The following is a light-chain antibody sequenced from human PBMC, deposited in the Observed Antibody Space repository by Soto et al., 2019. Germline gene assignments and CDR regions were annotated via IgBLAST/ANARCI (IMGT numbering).Light chain of an antibody. CDR3: QQYNNWLPYT. CDR2: DTS. V-gene: IGKV3-15*01. Sequence: EIVMTQSPATLSVSLGERATLSCRASQSVSSNLAWYQQKPGQAPRLLIYDTSSRATGISARFSGSGSGTEFTLTISSLQSEDFAVYYCQQYNNWLPYTFGQGTKLEIK. CDR1: QSVSSN. J-gene: IGKJ2*01.